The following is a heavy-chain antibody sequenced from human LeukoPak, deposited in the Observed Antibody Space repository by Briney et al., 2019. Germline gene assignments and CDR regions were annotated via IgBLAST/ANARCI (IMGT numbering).Heavy chain of an antibody. V-gene: IGHV4-39*07. J-gene: IGHJ6*03. CDR3: ARTITAAGTRYYHYYMDV. CDR1: GDSIDSVSYY. D-gene: IGHD6-13*01. Sequence: NPSETLSLTCSVSGDSIDSVSYYWGWIRQAPGKGPEWIASIDYSGRTFYNPSLRSRVTISVDTSNNDFSLSLTSVTAADTAVYYCARTITAAGTRYYHYYMDVWGKGTTVTVSS. CDR2: IDYSGRT.